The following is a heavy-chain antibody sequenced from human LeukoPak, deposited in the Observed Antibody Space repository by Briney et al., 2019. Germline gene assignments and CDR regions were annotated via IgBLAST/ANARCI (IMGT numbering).Heavy chain of an antibody. Sequence: GGSLRLSCAASGFSFSSYWMHWVRQAPGKGLVWVSRISSDGSIINYADSVKGRFTISRDNAKNTLYLQMNSLRVEDTAVYYCARPAVAGLRAGGYNYWGQGTLVTVSS. CDR2: ISSDGSII. CDR3: ARPAVAGLRAGGYNY. J-gene: IGHJ4*02. CDR1: GFSFSSYW. V-gene: IGHV3-74*01. D-gene: IGHD6-19*01.